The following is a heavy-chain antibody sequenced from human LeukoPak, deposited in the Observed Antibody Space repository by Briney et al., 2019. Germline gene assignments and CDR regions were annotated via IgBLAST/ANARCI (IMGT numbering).Heavy chain of an antibody. Sequence: GGSLRLSCAAPGLTFSSYDMHWVRQVTGKGLEWVSGIDIGGGTYYPGSVKGRFTISRENAQNSLYLQMTNLRAGDTAMYYCARGMGSGSSSVVDFWGQGTLVTVSS. CDR3: ARGMGSGSSSVVDF. V-gene: IGHV3-13*04. J-gene: IGHJ4*02. CDR1: GLTFSSYD. CDR2: IDIGGGT. D-gene: IGHD3-10*01.